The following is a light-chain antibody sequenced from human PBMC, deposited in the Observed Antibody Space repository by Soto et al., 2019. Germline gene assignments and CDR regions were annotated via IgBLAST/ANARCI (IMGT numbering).Light chain of an antibody. V-gene: IGKV1-5*03. CDR1: QSISPW. CDR2: KTS. CDR3: QQYKSYSRT. Sequence: IQMTQSPSTLSASVGDRVTITWRASQSISPWLAWYQQKPGKAPKVLIYKTSSLQSGVPSRFSGSGSGTEFTLTISSLQPDDFATYYCQQYKSYSRTFGQGTKVEI. J-gene: IGKJ1*01.